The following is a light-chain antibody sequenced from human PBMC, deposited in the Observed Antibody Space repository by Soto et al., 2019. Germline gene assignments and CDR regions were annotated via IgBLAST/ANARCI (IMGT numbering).Light chain of an antibody. V-gene: IGKV2-24*01. CDR1: QSLVHNDGNTY. CDR2: KVS. J-gene: IGKJ1*01. CDR3: MQATRSSWT. Sequence: DIVMTQTPLSSPVTLGQAASISCRSSQSLVHNDGNTYLSWFQQRPGQPPRLLTYKVSDRFSGVPDRFISSGAGTDLTLTISRVEAEDVSEDYCMQATRSSWTFRQGTQVDI.